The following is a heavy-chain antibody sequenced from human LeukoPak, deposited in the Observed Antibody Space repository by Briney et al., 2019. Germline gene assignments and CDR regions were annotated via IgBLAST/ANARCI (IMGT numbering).Heavy chain of an antibody. J-gene: IGHJ3*02. V-gene: IGHV4-30-4*01. Sequence: PSQTLSLTCTVSGGSISSGDHYWSWIRQPPGKGLEWIGYIYYSGSTYYNPSLKSRVTISVDTSKNQFSLKLSSVTAADTAVYYCARDGPWLVPYAFDIWGQGTMVTVSS. D-gene: IGHD6-19*01. CDR2: IYYSGST. CDR3: ARDGPWLVPYAFDI. CDR1: GGSISSGDHY.